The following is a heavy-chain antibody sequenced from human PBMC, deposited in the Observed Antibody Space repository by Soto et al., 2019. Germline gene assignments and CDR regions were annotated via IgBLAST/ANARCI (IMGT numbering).Heavy chain of an antibody. CDR1: GGSISSSSYY. CDR2: IYYSGST. D-gene: IGHD3-3*01. CDR3: ARWVSDYDFWSGRYYYYGMHV. V-gene: IGHV4-39*01. J-gene: IGHJ6*02. Sequence: SETLSLTCTVSGGSISSSSYYWGWIRQPPGKGLEWIGSIYYSGSTYYNPSLKSRVTISVDTSKNQFSLKLSSVTAADTAVCYCARWVSDYDFWSGRYYYYGMHVWGQGTTVTVSS.